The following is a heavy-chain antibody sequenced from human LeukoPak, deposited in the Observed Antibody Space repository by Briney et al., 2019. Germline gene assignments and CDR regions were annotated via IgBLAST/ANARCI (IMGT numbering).Heavy chain of an antibody. J-gene: IGHJ5*02. V-gene: IGHV4-39*01. CDR2: IYYSGST. Sequence: PSETLSLTCTVSGGSISSSSYYGGWIRQPPGKGLEWIGSIYYSGSTYYNASLKSRVTISVDTSKNQFSLKLSSVTAADTAVYYCARPEGFDPWGQGTLVTVSS. CDR3: ARPEGFDP. CDR1: GGSISSSSYY.